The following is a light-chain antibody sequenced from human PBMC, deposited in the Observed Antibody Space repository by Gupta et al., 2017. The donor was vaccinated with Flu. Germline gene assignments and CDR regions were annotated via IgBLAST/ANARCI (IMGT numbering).Light chain of an antibody. CDR1: KLGDKY. V-gene: IGLV3-1*01. Sequence: SYELTQPPSVSVSPGQTASITCSGDKLGDKYASWYQQKPGQSPVPVIYQDNKRPSGIPDRFSGSNSGNTATLTISGTQAMDEADYYCQAWDSNTLYVFGTGTKVTVL. J-gene: IGLJ1*01. CDR3: QAWDSNTLYV. CDR2: QDN.